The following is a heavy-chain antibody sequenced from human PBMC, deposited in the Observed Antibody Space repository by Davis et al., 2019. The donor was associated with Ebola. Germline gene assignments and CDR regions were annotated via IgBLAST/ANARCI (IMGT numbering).Heavy chain of an antibody. CDR2: IYPGDSDT. CDR1: GYSFTSYW. D-gene: IGHD6-13*01. Sequence: GESLKISCKGSGYSFTSYWIGWVRQMPGKGLEWMGIIYPGDSDTRYSSSFQGQFTISADKSISTAYLQWSSLKASDTAMYYCARRRFRDSSSWYYFDDWGQGTLVTVSS. CDR3: ARRRFRDSSSWYYFDD. J-gene: IGHJ4*02. V-gene: IGHV5-51*01.